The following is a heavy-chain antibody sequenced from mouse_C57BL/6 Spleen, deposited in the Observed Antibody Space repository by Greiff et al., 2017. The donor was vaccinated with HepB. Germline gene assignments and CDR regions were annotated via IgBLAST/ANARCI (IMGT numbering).Heavy chain of an antibody. CDR2: IDPSDSYT. D-gene: IGHD4-1*01. J-gene: IGHJ2*01. CDR1: GYTFTSYW. CDR3: ARGKLGRYY. Sequence: VQLQQSGAELVKPGASVKLSCKASGYTFTSYWMQWVKQRPGQGLEWIGEIDPSDSYTNYNQKFKGKATLTVDTSSSTAYMQLSSLTSEDSAVYYCARGKLGRYYWGQGTTLTVSS. V-gene: IGHV1-50*01.